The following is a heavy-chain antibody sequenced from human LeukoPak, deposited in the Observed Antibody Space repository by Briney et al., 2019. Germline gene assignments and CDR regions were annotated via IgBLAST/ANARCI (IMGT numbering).Heavy chain of an antibody. J-gene: IGHJ4*02. D-gene: IGHD2-8*01. CDR2: INHSGST. CDR1: GYSISSGYY. V-gene: IGHV4-38-2*02. Sequence: SETLSLTCTVSGYSISSGYYWGWIRQPPGKGLEWIGEINHSGSTNYNPSLKSRVTISVDKSKNQFSLKLSSVTAADTAVYYCAKNGAYAVDYWGQGTLVTVSS. CDR3: AKNGAYAVDY.